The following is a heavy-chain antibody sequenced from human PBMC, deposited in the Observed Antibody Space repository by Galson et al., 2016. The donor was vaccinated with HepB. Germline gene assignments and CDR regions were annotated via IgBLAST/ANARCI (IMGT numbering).Heavy chain of an antibody. D-gene: IGHD5/OR15-5a*01. CDR2: INAGSGKT. CDR1: GYTFTSYT. V-gene: IGHV1-3*01. J-gene: IGHJ4*02. Sequence: SVKVSCKAFGYTFTSYTLHWVRQAPGQSLEWMGWINAGSGKTKYLQTFQGRLTIIRDTSASTVYMELSSLRSEDTAIYYCAREPSVWTNFDYWGQGTPVAVSP. CDR3: AREPSVWTNFDY.